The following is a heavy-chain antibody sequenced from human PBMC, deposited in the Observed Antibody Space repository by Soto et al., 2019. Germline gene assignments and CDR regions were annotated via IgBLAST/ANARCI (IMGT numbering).Heavy chain of an antibody. CDR3: AGDYASGAYDF. CDR2: LSDRGTS. J-gene: IGHJ4*02. CDR1: GFSVSIY. D-gene: IGHD5-12*01. Sequence: PGGSLRVSCAVSGFSVSIYMSWVRQAPGKGLEWVSTLSDRGTSHYADSVTGRFSVSRDNSKNTLYLQMNGLRVDDTAIYYCAGDYASGAYDFRGQGTQVTVPA. V-gene: IGHV3-53*01.